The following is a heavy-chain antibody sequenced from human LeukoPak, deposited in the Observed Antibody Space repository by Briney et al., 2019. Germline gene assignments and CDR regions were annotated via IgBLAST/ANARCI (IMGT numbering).Heavy chain of an antibody. D-gene: IGHD4-11*01. V-gene: IGHV3-30*07. CDR2: ISYDGTNK. CDR3: ARDRTPNWSAYSNPTFHY. CDR1: GFTFSTYA. Sequence: PGGSLRLTCAASGFTFSTYAIHWVGQAPGKGLEWVAVISYDGTNKNYADSVKGRFTIARDNSKNTLDLQLNSLRAEDTAVYYCARDRTPNWSAYSNPTFHYWGQGTLVTVSS. J-gene: IGHJ4*02.